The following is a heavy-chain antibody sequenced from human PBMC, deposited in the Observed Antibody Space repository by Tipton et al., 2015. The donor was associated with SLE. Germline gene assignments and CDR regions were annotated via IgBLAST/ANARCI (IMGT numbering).Heavy chain of an antibody. CDR1: GFTFSNYD. CDR3: AKDLSGIVGFYMDV. CDR2: IRYDGSNK. J-gene: IGHJ6*02. Sequence: SLRLSCAASGFTFSNYDMHWVRQAPGKGLEWVAFIRYDGSNKYYADSVKGRFTISRDNSKNTLYLQMNSLRAEDTAVYYCAKDLSGIVGFYMDVWGQGTTVTVSS. D-gene: IGHD1-26*01. V-gene: IGHV3-30*02.